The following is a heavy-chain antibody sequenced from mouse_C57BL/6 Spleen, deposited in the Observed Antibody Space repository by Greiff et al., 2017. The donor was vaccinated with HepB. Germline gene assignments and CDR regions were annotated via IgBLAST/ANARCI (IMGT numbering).Heavy chain of an antibody. D-gene: IGHD2-2*01. CDR2: IYPGDGDT. Sequence: VQLQQSGPELVKPGASVKISCKASGYAFSSSWMNWVKQRPGKGLEWIGRIYPGDGDTNYNGKFKGKATLTAAKSSSTAYMQLSSLTSEDSAVYFCARVGGYEGYAMDYWGQGTSVTVSS. CDR1: GYAFSSSW. CDR3: ARVGGYEGYAMDY. J-gene: IGHJ4*01. V-gene: IGHV1-82*01.